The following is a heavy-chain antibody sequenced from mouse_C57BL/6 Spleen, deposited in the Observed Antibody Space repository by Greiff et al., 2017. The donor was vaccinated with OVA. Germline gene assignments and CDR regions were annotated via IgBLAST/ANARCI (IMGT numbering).Heavy chain of an antibody. J-gene: IGHJ4*01. D-gene: IGHD1-1*01. CDR3: TRNYYGSLYAMDY. Sequence: EVQLVESGAELVRPGASVKLSCTASGFNIKDDYMHWVKQRPEQGLEWIGWIDPENGDTEYASKFQGKATITADTSSNTAYLQLSSLTSEDTAVYYCTRNYYGSLYAMDYWGQGTSVTVSS. CDR1: GFNIKDDY. V-gene: IGHV14-4*01. CDR2: IDPENGDT.